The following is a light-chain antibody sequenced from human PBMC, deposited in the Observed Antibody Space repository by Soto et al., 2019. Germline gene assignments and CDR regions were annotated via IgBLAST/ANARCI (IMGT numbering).Light chain of an antibody. J-gene: IGKJ1*01. V-gene: IGKV3-20*01. CDR2: GAS. CDR3: QQYGSSPTT. CDR1: QSVSSSY. Sequence: EIVLTQSPGTLSLSPGEKDTHSCRASQSVSSSYLAWYQQKPGQAPRLLIYGASSRATGIPDRFSGSGSGTDFTLTISRLEPEDFAVYYCQQYGSSPTTFGQGTKVDI.